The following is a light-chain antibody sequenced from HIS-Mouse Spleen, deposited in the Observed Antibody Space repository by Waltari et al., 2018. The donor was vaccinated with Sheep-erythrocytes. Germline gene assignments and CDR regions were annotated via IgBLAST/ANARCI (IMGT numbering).Light chain of an antibody. J-gene: IGKJ2*01. CDR1: QSVSSSY. Sequence: EIVLTQSPGTLSLSTGERATLSCRASQSVSSSYLAWYQQKPGQAPRLLIYDASSSATGIPDRFSGSWSWTDFTLTISRLQPDDFAVYYCQQYGSSPRNTFGQGTKLEIK. CDR3: QQYGSSPRNT. CDR2: DAS. V-gene: IGKV3-20*01.